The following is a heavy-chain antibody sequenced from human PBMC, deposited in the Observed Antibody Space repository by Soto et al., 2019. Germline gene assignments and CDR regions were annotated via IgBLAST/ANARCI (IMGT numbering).Heavy chain of an antibody. D-gene: IGHD6-13*01. CDR2: LSDSGGST. V-gene: IGHV3-23*01. Sequence: GSLRLSCTASGFTFSSHAMTWVRQAPGKGLEWVSGLSDSGGSTYYADSVKGRFTISRGNSMNTLYLQMNTLRAEDTAVYYCAKVSSSWYSGFFDLWGQGTLVTVSS. CDR1: GFTFSSHA. J-gene: IGHJ4*02. CDR3: AKVSSSWYSGFFDL.